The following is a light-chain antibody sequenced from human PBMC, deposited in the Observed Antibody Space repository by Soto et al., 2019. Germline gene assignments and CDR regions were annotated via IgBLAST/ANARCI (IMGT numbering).Light chain of an antibody. J-gene: IGLJ1*01. V-gene: IGLV2-14*01. CDR1: SSDIGKSNY. CDR3: SSYTSSSTYV. CDR2: EVS. Sequence: QSALTQPASVSGSPGQSITFPCTGTSSDIGKSNYVSWYQQHPGKAPKLMIYEVSNRPSGVSNRFSGSKSGNTASLTISGLQAEDEADYYCSSYTSSSTYVFGTGTKVTVL.